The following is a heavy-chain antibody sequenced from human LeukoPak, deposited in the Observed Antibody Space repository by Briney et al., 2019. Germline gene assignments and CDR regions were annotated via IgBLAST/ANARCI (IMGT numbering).Heavy chain of an antibody. V-gene: IGHV5-51*01. Sequence: ESXKISCKGSGYSFTSYWIGWVRRVPGKGLEWMXIIYPGDSDTRYSPSFQGQVTISADKSISTAYLQWSSLKASDTAMYYCAREGYSYGPTAFDIWGQGTMVTVSS. D-gene: IGHD5-18*01. CDR2: IYPGDSDT. CDR3: AREGYSYGPTAFDI. CDR1: GYSFTSYW. J-gene: IGHJ3*02.